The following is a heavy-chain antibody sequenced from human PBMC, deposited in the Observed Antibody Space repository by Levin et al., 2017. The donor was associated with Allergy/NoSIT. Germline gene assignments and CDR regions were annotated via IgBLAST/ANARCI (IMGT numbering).Heavy chain of an antibody. CDR3: ARDHETSGSWYFDL. CDR2: IFHGGNV. CDR1: GASTSNDDW. J-gene: IGHJ2*01. V-gene: IGHV4/OR15-8*02. D-gene: IGHD3-10*01. Sequence: TSETLSLTCAVSGASTSNDDWWNWVRQSPGKGLEWIGEIFHGGNVNYNPSLKGRVLISLDKSKNQFSLILTSVTASDTAVYYCARDHETSGSWYFDLWGRGTLVTVSS.